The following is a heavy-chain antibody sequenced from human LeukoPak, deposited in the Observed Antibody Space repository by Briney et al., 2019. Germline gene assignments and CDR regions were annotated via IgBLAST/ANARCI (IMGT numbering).Heavy chain of an antibody. J-gene: IGHJ4*02. CDR1: GFTFSSYW. Sequence: PGGSLRLSCAASGFTFSSYWMHWVRQAPGKGLVWVSFISSTTNTIYYADSVKGRFTISRDNAKNSLYLQMNSLRDEDTAVYYCARDPNDYWGQGTLVTVSS. CDR2: ISSTTNTI. CDR3: ARDPNDY. V-gene: IGHV3-48*02.